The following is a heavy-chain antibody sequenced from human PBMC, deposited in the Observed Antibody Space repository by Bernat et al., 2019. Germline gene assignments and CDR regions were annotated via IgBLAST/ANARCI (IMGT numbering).Heavy chain of an antibody. Sequence: QVQLVQSGAEVKKPGASVKVSCKASGYTFTSYYMHWVRQAPGQGLEWVGIINPSGDSTSYAQKFQGRVTVTRDTSTSTVYMELSSLRSEDTAMYYCARDQAPLYDTSGFYQSYWGQGTQVTVSS. D-gene: IGHD3-22*01. CDR2: INPSGDST. J-gene: IGHJ4*02. V-gene: IGHV1-46*01. CDR1: GYTFTSYY. CDR3: ARDQAPLYDTSGFYQSY.